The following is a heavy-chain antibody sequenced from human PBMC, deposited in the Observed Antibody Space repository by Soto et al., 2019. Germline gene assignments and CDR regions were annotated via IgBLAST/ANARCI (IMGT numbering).Heavy chain of an antibody. J-gene: IGHJ6*02. Sequence: QVQLVQSGAEVKKPGSSVKVSCKASGGTFSSYAISWVRQAPGQGLEWMGGIIPIFGTANYAQKFQGRVTITADESTSTAYMELSSLRSEDTAVYYCAGPTVTTNLDYYYGMDVWGQGTTVTVSS. CDR2: IIPIFGTA. CDR3: AGPTVTTNLDYYYGMDV. D-gene: IGHD4-17*01. V-gene: IGHV1-69*01. CDR1: GGTFSSYA.